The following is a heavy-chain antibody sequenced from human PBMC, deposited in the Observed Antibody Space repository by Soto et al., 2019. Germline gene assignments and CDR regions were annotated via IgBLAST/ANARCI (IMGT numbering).Heavy chain of an antibody. J-gene: IGHJ4*02. V-gene: IGHV3-30*04. CDR1: GFTFSSYA. Sequence: GGSLRLSCAASGFTFSSYAMHWVRQAPGKGLEWVEVISYDGSNKYYAYSVKGRFTISRDNSKNTLNMQMNSQRAKDTAVYYCARDLTSSGWVAVDYWGQGTLVTVSS. CDR3: ARDLTSSGWVAVDY. D-gene: IGHD6-19*01. CDR2: ISYDGSNK.